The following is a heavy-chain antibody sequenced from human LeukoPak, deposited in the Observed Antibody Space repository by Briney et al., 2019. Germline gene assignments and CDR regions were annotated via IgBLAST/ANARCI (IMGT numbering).Heavy chain of an antibody. V-gene: IGHV3-23*01. J-gene: IGHJ4*02. D-gene: IGHD3-10*01. CDR1: GFTFSSYA. CDR2: ISGSGGST. CDR3: AKEEARYYGSGSYYYIDY. Sequence: GGSLRLSCAASGFTFSSYAMSWVRQAPGKGLEWVSAISGSGGSTYYADSVKGRFTISRDNSKNTLYLQMNSLRAEDTAVYYCAKEEARYYGSGSYYYIDYWGQGTLVTVSS.